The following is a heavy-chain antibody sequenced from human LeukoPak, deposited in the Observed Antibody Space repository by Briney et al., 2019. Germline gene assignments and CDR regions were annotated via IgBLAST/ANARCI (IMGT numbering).Heavy chain of an antibody. V-gene: IGHV4-34*01. CDR1: GGSFSGYY. CDR2: INHSGST. Sequence: SETLSLTCAVYGGSFSGYYWSWIRQPPEKGLEWVGEINHSGSTNSNPSLKSRVTVSVDTSKNQFSLKLSSVAAADTAVYYCARGGGNLLPYFDPKYYYYMDVWGKGTTVTVSS. CDR3: ARGGGNLLPYFDPKYYYYMDV. D-gene: IGHD3-9*01. J-gene: IGHJ6*03.